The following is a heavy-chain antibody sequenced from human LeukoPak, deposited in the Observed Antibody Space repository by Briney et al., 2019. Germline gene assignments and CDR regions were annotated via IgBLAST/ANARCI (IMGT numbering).Heavy chain of an antibody. CDR3: ASRGGNYVDYYYMDV. D-gene: IGHD1-26*01. Sequence: GASVKVSCKASGGTFSSYAISWVRQAPGQGLEWMGGIIPIFGTANYAQKFQGRVTITTDESTSTAYMELSSLRSEVTAVYYCASRGGNYVDYYYMDVWGKGTTVTVSS. CDR1: GGTFSSYA. CDR2: IIPIFGTA. J-gene: IGHJ6*03. V-gene: IGHV1-69*05.